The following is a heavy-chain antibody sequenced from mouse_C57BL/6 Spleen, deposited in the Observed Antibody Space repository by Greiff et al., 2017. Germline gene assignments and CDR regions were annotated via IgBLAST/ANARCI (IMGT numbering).Heavy chain of an antibody. V-gene: IGHV1-62-2*01. CDR3: ARQSPYSNWDWYFDV. D-gene: IGHD2-5*01. CDR1: GYTFTEYT. Sequence: QVQLKESGAELVKPGASVKLSCKASGYTFTEYTIHWVKQRSGQGLEWIGWFYPGSGSIKYNEKFKDKATLTADKSSSTVYMELSRLTSEDSAVYFCARQSPYSNWDWYFDVWGTGTTVTVSS. CDR2: FYPGSGSI. J-gene: IGHJ1*03.